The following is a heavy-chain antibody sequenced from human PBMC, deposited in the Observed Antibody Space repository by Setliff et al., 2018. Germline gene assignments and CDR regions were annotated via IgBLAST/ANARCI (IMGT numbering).Heavy chain of an antibody. Sequence: QPGGSLRLSCAASGFTFSSYAMTWVRQAPGKGLERVSAISGRGDSTFYEDAVKGRFTISRDNSKNTLYLQMNSLRAEDTAIYYCAKDWNPSTYWYTGYFDSWGQGTLVTVSS. D-gene: IGHD2-2*01. V-gene: IGHV3-23*01. J-gene: IGHJ4*02. CDR1: GFTFSSYA. CDR3: AKDWNPSTYWYTGYFDS. CDR2: ISGRGDST.